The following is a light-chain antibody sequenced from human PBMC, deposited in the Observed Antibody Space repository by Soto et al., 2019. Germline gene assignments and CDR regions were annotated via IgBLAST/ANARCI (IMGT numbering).Light chain of an antibody. CDR1: QSVNSN. V-gene: IGKV3-15*01. Sequence: EKVMTQSPAALSVSPGERATLSCRASQSVNSNLAWYQQKPGQAPRLLLYGASTRATGIPASFSGSASGTEFILTISSLQSEDSAVYYCQQYNDWPLTFGGGTKV. J-gene: IGKJ4*01. CDR2: GAS. CDR3: QQYNDWPLT.